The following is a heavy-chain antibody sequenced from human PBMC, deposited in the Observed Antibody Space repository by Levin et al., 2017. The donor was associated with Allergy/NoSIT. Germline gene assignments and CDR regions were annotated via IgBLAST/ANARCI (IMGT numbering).Heavy chain of an antibody. CDR3: ARFYSSSWYERDYYYGMDG. D-gene: IGHD6-13*01. V-gene: IGHV3-11*01. J-gene: IGHJ6*02. Sequence: GESLKISCAASGFTFSDYYMSWIRQAPGKGLEWVSYISSSGSTIYYADSVKGRFTISRDNAKNSLYLQMNSLRAEDTAVYYCARFYSSSWYERDYYYGMDGWGQGTTVTVSS. CDR1: GFTFSDYY. CDR2: ISSSGSTI.